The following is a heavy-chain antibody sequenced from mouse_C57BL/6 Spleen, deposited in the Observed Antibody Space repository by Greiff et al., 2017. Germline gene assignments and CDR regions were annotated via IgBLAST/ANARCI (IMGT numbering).Heavy chain of an antibody. Sequence: VQLQQSGPGLVQPSQSLSITCTVSGFSLTSYGVHWVRQSPGKGLEWLGVIWRGGSTDYNAAFISRLSISKDKSKSQVFFKMNSLQADDTAIYYCAIYYYGSSFYAMDYWGQGTSVTVSS. J-gene: IGHJ4*01. D-gene: IGHD1-1*01. V-gene: IGHV2-2*01. CDR1: GFSLTSYG. CDR2: IWRGGST. CDR3: AIYYYGSSFYAMDY.